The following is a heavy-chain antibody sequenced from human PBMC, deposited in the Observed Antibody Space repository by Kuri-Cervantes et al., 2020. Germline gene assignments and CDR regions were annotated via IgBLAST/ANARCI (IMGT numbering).Heavy chain of an antibody. CDR1: GGSISSYY. Sequence: LRLSCTVSGGSISSYYWSWIRQPPGKGLEWIGYIHYGGSTYYNPSLKSRVTISVDTSKNQLSLKLSSVTAADTAVYYCARGIYSSSWREATIYGMDVWGQGTTVTVSS. V-gene: IGHV4-30-4*08. D-gene: IGHD6-13*01. J-gene: IGHJ6*02. CDR3: ARGIYSSSWREATIYGMDV. CDR2: IHYGGST.